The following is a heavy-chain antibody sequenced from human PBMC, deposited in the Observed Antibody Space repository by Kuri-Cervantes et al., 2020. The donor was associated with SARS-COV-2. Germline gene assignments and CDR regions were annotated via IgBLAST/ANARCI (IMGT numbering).Heavy chain of an antibody. CDR1: GFTFGDYA. J-gene: IGHJ2*01. CDR3: ARMGWYFDL. CDR2: IKQDGSEK. V-gene: IGHV3-7*01. Sequence: GGSLRLSCTASGFTFGDYAMSWVRQGPGKRLEWVANIKQDGSEKYYVDSVKGRFTISRDNAKNSLYLQINSLRAEDTAVFYCARMGWYFDLWGRGTLVTVSS.